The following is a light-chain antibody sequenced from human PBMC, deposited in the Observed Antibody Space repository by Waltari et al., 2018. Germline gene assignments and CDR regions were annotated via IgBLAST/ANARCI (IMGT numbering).Light chain of an antibody. CDR3: MQGKHWPWT. CDR1: QGLGSRDGDTL. Sequence: DVVMTQSPLSLPVTLGQPASISCRSSQGLGSRDGDTLLNWFQQRPGQSPRRRIYLVLRRDSGVPDRFSGSESGTNFTLKISRLEAEEVGLYYCMQGKHWPWTFGQGTRVEI. V-gene: IGKV2-30*01. CDR2: LVL. J-gene: IGKJ1*01.